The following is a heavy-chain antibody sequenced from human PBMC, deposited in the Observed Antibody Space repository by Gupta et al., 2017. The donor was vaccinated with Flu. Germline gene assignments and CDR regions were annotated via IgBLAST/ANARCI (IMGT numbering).Heavy chain of an antibody. Sequence: RQPPGKGLEWIGYIYYSGSTNYNPSLKSRVTISVDTSKNQFSLKLSSVTAADTAVYYCARGNWNDREGYFDYWGQGTLVTVSS. J-gene: IGHJ4*02. D-gene: IGHD1-1*01. V-gene: IGHV4-59*01. CDR3: ARGNWNDREGYFDY. CDR2: IYYSGST.